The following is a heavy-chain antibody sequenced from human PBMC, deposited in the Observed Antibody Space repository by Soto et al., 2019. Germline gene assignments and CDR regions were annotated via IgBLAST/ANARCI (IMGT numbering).Heavy chain of an antibody. D-gene: IGHD2-2*01. CDR2: IYYNGNT. CDR1: GGSLSGYY. CDR3: ARGIVPAAPMDS. Sequence: SETLSLTCNVSGGSLSGYYWSWIRQPPGKGLEWLGYIYYNGNTNYNPSLKSRVTMSVDTSENQVSLKLNSVTAADAAVYFCARGIVPAAPMDSWGQGTLVTVSS. V-gene: IGHV4-59*01. J-gene: IGHJ4*02.